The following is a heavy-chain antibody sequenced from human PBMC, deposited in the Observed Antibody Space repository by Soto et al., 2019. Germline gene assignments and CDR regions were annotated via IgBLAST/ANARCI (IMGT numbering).Heavy chain of an antibody. V-gene: IGHV3-7*01. CDR1: GFTFSVYW. D-gene: IGHD4-17*01. J-gene: IGHJ2*01. CDR3: ASSDDGDGRWRCHL. CDR2: IKEDGSEK. Sequence: GGSLRLSCAASGFTFSVYWMSWVRQAPGTGLEWVANIKEDGSEKYYVDSVKGRFTISRDDAKKSLYLQMNSLRAEDTAVYYCASSDDGDGRWRCHLCGGGTLVTV.